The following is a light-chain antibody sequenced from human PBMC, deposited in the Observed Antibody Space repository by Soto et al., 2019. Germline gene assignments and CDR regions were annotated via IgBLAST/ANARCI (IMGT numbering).Light chain of an antibody. CDR2: GAS. Sequence: EIVLTQSPGTLSLSPGERATLSCRASQSVSSSYLAWYQQKPGQAPRLLIYGASSRTTGIPDRFSGSGSGTDCSLTSSRLEPADFAVYYCQQYGSSPLFTFGPGTKVDIK. J-gene: IGKJ3*01. CDR3: QQYGSSPLFT. CDR1: QSVSSSY. V-gene: IGKV3-20*01.